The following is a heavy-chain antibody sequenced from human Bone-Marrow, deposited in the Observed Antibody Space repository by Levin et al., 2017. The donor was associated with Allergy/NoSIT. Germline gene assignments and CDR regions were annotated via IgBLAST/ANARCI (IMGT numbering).Heavy chain of an antibody. J-gene: IGHJ4*02. D-gene: IGHD1-26*01. CDR2: IRSKAYGGTT. CDR1: GFTFGDYA. Sequence: GESLKISCTASGFTFGDYAMSWFRQAPGKGLEWVGFIRSKAYGGTTEYAASVKGRFTISRDDSKSIAYLQMNSLKTEDTAVYYCTRVGATKGPFDYWGQGTLVTVSS. CDR3: TRVGATKGPFDY. V-gene: IGHV3-49*03.